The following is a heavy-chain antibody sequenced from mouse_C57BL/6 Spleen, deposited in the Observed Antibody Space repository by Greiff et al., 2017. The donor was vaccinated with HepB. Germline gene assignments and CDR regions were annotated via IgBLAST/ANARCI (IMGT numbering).Heavy chain of an antibody. Sequence: EVHLVESGGGLVKPGGSLKLSCAASGFTFSDYGTHWVRQAPEKGLEWVAYISSGSSTIYYADTVKGRFTISRDNAKNTLFLQMTSLRSEDTAMYYCARRNYAMDYWGQGTSVTVSS. V-gene: IGHV5-17*01. J-gene: IGHJ4*01. CDR3: ARRNYAMDY. CDR1: GFTFSDYG. CDR2: ISSGSSTI.